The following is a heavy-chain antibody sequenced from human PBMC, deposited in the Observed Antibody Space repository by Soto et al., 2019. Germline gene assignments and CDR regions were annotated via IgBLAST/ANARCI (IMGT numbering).Heavy chain of an antibody. V-gene: IGHV3-7*05. CDR3: KRGEFSGWLGIDY. Sequence: EVELVESGGGLVQPGGSLRLSCAASGFTFTRYWMTWVRQAPGKGLEWVANIKPDGSEKYYVDSVKGRFTVSRDNAKNSLDLQIISMRDEETAVYYYKRGEFSGWLGIDYWGQGTLVTVSS. J-gene: IGHJ4*02. CDR2: IKPDGSEK. D-gene: IGHD3-3*01. CDR1: GFTFTRYW.